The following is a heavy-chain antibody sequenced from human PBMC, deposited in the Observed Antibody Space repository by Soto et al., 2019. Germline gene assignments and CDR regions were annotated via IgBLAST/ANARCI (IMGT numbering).Heavy chain of an antibody. D-gene: IGHD3-9*01. V-gene: IGHV3-23*01. CDR1: GFTFSNFA. CDR3: AKGGATYGLLTHDY. J-gene: IGHJ4*02. CDR2: LTGSSGVT. Sequence: GGSLRLSCVVSGFTFSNFAMSWVRQAPGKGLEWVSTLTGSSGVTYYADSVKGRFAIARDNSRNTLSLQMNSLTAEDTAVYYCAKGGATYGLLTHDYWGQGTRVTVSS.